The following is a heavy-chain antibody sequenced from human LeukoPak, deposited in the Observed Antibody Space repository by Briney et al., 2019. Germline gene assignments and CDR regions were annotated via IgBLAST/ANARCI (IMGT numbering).Heavy chain of an antibody. CDR1: GASIGGYY. CDR3: ATLKGVDPMIDN. V-gene: IGHV4-59*01. CDR2: MYYSGSA. Sequence: SETLSLTCTVSGASIGGYYWSWIRQPPGKGLEYIGYMYYSGSANYNPSLKSRVTISVDTSRNQFSLKLRSVTAADTAVYYCATLKGVDPMIDNWGQGILVTVSS. D-gene: IGHD2-8*01. J-gene: IGHJ4*02.